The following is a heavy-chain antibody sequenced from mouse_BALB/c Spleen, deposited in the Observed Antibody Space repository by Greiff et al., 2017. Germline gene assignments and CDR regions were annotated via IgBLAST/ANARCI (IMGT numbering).Heavy chain of an antibody. V-gene: IGHV2-9*02. CDR3: ARDVDYRYGGNYFDY. CDR1: GFSLTSYG. Sequence: VQLQQSGPGLVAPSQSLSITCTVSGFSLTSYGVHWVRQPPGKGLEWLGVIWAGGSTNYNSALMSRLSISKDNSKSQVFLKMNSLQTDDTAMYYCARDVDYRYGGNYFDYWGQGTTLTVSS. D-gene: IGHD2-14*01. CDR2: IWAGGST. J-gene: IGHJ2*01.